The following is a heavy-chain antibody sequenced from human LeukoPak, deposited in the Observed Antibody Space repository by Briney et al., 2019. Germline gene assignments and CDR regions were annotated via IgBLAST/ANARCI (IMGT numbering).Heavy chain of an antibody. CDR1: GFTFNSYG. D-gene: IGHD3-9*01. CDR3: AKVTSKRYFDWFDFDY. V-gene: IGHV3-33*03. J-gene: IGHJ4*02. CDR2: IYYDGGNE. Sequence: GGSLRLSCVASGFTFNSYGMHWVRQAPGKGLEWVALIYYDGGNEYYADSVKGRFTISRDNSKNTLYLQMSSLRAEDTAVYYCAKVTSKRYFDWFDFDYWGQGTLVTVSS.